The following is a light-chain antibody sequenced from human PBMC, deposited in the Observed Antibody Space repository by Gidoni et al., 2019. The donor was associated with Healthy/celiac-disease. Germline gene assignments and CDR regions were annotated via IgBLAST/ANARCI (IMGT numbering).Light chain of an antibody. CDR2: DAS. J-gene: IGKJ5*01. Sequence: IKRTESPSSLSASVGYRVTITCQASQDISNYLNWYQQKPGKAPKLLIYDASNLETGVPSSFSGSGSGTDFTFTISSLQPEDIATYYCQQYDNLPITFGQGTRLEIK. V-gene: IGKV1-33*01. CDR3: QQYDNLPIT. CDR1: QDISNY.